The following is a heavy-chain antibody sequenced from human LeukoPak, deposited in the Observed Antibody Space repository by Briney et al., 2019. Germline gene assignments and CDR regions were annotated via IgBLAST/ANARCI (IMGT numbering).Heavy chain of an antibody. Sequence: KPGRSLRLSCTASGFTFGDYAMSWFRQAPGKGLEWVGFIRSKAYGGTTEYAASVKGRFTISRDDSKSIAYLQMNSLKTEDTAVYYCTRVKWELPFDYWGQGTLVTVSS. V-gene: IGHV3-49*05. D-gene: IGHD1-26*01. CDR1: GFTFGDYA. CDR3: TRVKWELPFDY. CDR2: IRSKAYGGTT. J-gene: IGHJ4*02.